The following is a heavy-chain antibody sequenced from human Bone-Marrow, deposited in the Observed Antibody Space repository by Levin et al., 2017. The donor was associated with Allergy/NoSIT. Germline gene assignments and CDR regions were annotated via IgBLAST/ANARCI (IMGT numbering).Heavy chain of an antibody. CDR2: ISSNGGNT. CDR3: AKDTPALSAGPYFDY. D-gene: IGHD2-2*01. V-gene: IGHV3-23*01. Sequence: GGSLRLSCAASGFTFNSYGMSWVRQAPGKGLEWVSGISSNGGNTFYGDSVKGRFTISRDNSKNTLFLQMNSLRADDTAIYYCAKDTPALSAGPYFDYWGQGTLVTVSS. J-gene: IGHJ4*02. CDR1: GFTFNSYG.